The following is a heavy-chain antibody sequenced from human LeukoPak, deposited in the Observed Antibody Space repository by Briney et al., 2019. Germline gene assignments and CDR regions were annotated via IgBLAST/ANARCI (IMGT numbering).Heavy chain of an antibody. Sequence: XSSXXWGWIRQXXGKGLEWIGSIYYSGSTYYNPSLKSRVTISVDTSKNQFSLKLSSVTAADTAVYYCARHDDFDYYGSGSYQYWGQGTLVTVSS. CDR1: XSSXX. D-gene: IGHD3-10*01. J-gene: IGHJ4*02. CDR3: ARHDDFDYYGSGSYQY. V-gene: IGHV4-39*01. CDR2: IYYSGST.